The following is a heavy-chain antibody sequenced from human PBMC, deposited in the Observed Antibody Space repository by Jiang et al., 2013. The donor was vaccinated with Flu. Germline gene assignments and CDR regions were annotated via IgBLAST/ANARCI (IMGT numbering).Heavy chain of an antibody. CDR1: TSGMG. J-gene: IGHJ3*01. CDR2: VYWDADK. Sequence: TSGMGSWPGSRQPPGKALEWLALVYWDADKRYSPSLKNRLTITKDTSKNQVVLTMTNMDPVDTATYYCAHKGVWGYPGKTDAFDVWGQGTVVTVSS. D-gene: IGHD1-14*01. V-gene: IGHV2-5*02. CDR3: AHKGVWGYPGKTDAFDV.